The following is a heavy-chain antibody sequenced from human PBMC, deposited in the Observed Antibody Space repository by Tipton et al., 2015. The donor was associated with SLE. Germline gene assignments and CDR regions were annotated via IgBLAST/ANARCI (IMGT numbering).Heavy chain of an antibody. Sequence: TLSLTCTVSGGSIRSYYWSWIRQPPGKGLEWIGYIYYSGSTNYNPSLKSRVTISVDTSKNQFSLKLSSVTAADTAVYYCARANGDYVQDHWGQGTLVTVSS. CDR3: ARANGDYVQDH. D-gene: IGHD4-17*01. CDR2: IYYSGST. V-gene: IGHV4-59*01. CDR1: GGSIRSYY. J-gene: IGHJ4*02.